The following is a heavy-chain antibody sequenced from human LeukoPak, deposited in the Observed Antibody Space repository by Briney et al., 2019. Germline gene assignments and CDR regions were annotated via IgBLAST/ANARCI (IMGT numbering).Heavy chain of an antibody. V-gene: IGHV3-7*01. CDR1: GFIFTTYW. CDR2: IKQDGSEK. J-gene: IGHJ6*02. CDR3: ARDSGNFWSRDGMDV. D-gene: IGHD3-3*01. Sequence: GGSLRLSCAASGFIFTTYWMSWVRQAPGKGLEWVANIKQDGSEKYYVDSVKGRFTISRDNAKNSLYLQMNSLRAEDTAVYYCARDSGNFWSRDGMDVWGQGTTVTVSS.